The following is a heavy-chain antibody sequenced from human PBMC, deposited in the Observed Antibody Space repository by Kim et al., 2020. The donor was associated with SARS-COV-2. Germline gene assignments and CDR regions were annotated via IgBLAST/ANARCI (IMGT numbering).Heavy chain of an antibody. J-gene: IGHJ4*02. V-gene: IGHV4-39*07. D-gene: IGHD3-9*01. CDR1: GGSISSSSYY. Sequence: SETLSLTCTVSGGSISSSSYYWGWIRQPPGKGLEWIGSIYYSGSTYYNPSLKSRVTISVDTSKNQFSLKLSSVTAADTAVYYCARDADPFDWLTPFDYLGPGTLVTVS. CDR2: IYYSGST. CDR3: ARDADPFDWLTPFDY.